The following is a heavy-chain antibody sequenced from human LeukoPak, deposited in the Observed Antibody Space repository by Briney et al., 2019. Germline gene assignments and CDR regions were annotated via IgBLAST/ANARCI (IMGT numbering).Heavy chain of an antibody. J-gene: IGHJ4*02. D-gene: IGHD6-13*01. Sequence: GGSLRLSCAASGFTFSSYGMHWVRQAPGKGLEWVAFIRYDGSNKYYADSVKGRFTISRDNYKSTLYLQMNSLRDEDTAVYYCATHRPIAAAGLDYWGQGTLVTVSP. CDR1: GFTFSSYG. CDR3: ATHRPIAAAGLDY. CDR2: IRYDGSNK. V-gene: IGHV3-30*02.